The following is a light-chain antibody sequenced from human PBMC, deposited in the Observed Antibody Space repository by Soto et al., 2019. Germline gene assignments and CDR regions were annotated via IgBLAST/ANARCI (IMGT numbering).Light chain of an antibody. Sequence: IQMTQSPSTLSASVGDRVTITCRASQSIDTWLAWYQQKPGEVPKVLIYKVSNLQRGVPSRFSGSGSGTEFTLTISGLQPDDFATYYCQHYKCFPWTFGQGTKVDNK. V-gene: IGKV1-5*03. CDR3: QHYKCFPWT. CDR2: KVS. CDR1: QSIDTW. J-gene: IGKJ1*01.